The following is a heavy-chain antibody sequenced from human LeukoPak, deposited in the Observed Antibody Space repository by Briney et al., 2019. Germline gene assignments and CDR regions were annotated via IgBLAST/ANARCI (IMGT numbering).Heavy chain of an antibody. CDR1: GFTFSSYA. J-gene: IGHJ3*02. V-gene: IGHV3-30*04. Sequence: GGSLRLSCAASGFTFSSYAMHWVRQAPGKGLEWVAVISYDGSNKYYADSVKGRFTISRGNSKNTLYLQMNSLRAEDTAVYYCAEGGGATGAFDIWGQGTMVTVSS. D-gene: IGHD1-26*01. CDR2: ISYDGSNK. CDR3: AEGGGATGAFDI.